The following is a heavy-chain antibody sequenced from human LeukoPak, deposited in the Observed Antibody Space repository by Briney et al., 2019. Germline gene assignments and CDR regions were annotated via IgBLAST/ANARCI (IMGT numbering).Heavy chain of an antibody. CDR3: ARQGYYDILTGYSELSLDY. CDR1: GGSFSGYY. J-gene: IGHJ4*02. D-gene: IGHD3-9*01. V-gene: IGHV4-34*01. CDR2: INHSGST. Sequence: SETLSLTCAVYGGSFSGYYWSWIRQPPGKGLEWIGEINHSGSTNYNPSLKSRVTISVDTSKNQFSLKLSSVTAADTAVYYCARQGYYDILTGYSELSLDYWGQGTLVTVSS.